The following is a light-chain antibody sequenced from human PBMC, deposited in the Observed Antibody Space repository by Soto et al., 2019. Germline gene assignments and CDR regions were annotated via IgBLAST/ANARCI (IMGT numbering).Light chain of an antibody. Sequence: EIVLTQSPATLSLSPGETATLSCRASESISDYLGWYQQKPGQAPRLLIYDASNRATGIPCRFSGSGSGTDFTLTISRLEPEDFAVYYCQQRSDWAFSFGPGTKVDLK. V-gene: IGKV3-11*01. CDR3: QQRSDWAFS. J-gene: IGKJ3*01. CDR2: DAS. CDR1: ESISDY.